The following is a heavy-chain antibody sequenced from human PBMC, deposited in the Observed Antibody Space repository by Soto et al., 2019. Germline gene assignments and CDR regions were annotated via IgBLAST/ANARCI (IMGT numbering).Heavy chain of an antibody. CDR3: AKDARSSGFKYYLQY. Sequence: VGSLRLSCAASGFTFSSYGMHWVRQAPGKGLEWVAVISYDGSNKYYADSVKGRFTISRDNSKDTLYLHMDSLRSEDTAVYYCAKDARSSGFKYYLQYWGQGTLVTVSS. CDR2: ISYDGSNK. J-gene: IGHJ4*02. V-gene: IGHV3-30*18. D-gene: IGHD3-22*01. CDR1: GFTFSSYG.